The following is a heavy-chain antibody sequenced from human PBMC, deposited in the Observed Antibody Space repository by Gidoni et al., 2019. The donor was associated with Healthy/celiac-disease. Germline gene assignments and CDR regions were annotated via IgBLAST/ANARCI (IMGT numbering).Heavy chain of an antibody. J-gene: IGHJ3*01. CDR1: GFTFSSYS. CDR3: ARGTYSGSPN. Sequence: EVQLVESGGGLVKPGGSLRLSCAASGFTFSSYSMNWVRQAPGKGLEWVSSISSRSSYIYYADSVKGRFTISRDNAKNSLYLQMNSLRAEDTAVYYCARGTYSGSPNWGQGTMVTVSS. CDR2: ISSRSSYI. V-gene: IGHV3-21*01. D-gene: IGHD5-12*01.